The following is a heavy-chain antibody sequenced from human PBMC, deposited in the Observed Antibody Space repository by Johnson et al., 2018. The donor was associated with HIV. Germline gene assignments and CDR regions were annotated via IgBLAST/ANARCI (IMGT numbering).Heavy chain of an antibody. CDR2: IKEDGSER. J-gene: IGHJ3*02. CDR1: GFSFNNYW. CDR3: ARQGKRLSWGGAFDI. D-gene: IGHD6-13*01. Sequence: EVQLVESGGGLVQPGGSLRLSCAASGFSFNNYWMSWVRQAPGKGLEWVANIKEDGSERYYVDSVKGRFTISRDNAKNSVFLHMDSLRAEDTAVYYCARQGKRLSWGGAFDIWGQGTMVTVSS. V-gene: IGHV3-7*01.